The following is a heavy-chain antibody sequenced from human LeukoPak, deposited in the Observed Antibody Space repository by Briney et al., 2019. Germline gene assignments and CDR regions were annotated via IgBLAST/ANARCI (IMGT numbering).Heavy chain of an antibody. D-gene: IGHD7-27*01. V-gene: IGHV1-2*02. Sequence: SVSLSCKASGYIFIGYYIHWVRPAPGQGLEWMGWINANSGGTEYAQKFQGRVTMSRDASINTAYMELSRLRLDDTAVYYCARDPNWGWRGYFDYWGGGSLVTVSS. CDR1: GYIFIGYY. CDR2: INANSGGT. CDR3: ARDPNWGWRGYFDY. J-gene: IGHJ4*02.